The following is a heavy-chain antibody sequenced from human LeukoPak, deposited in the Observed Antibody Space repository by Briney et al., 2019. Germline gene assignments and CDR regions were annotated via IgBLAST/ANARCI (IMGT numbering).Heavy chain of an antibody. CDR3: ARVPSVGATTASVDY. D-gene: IGHD1-26*01. V-gene: IGHV3-7*01. CDR1: GFTFSSYW. Sequence: GGSLRLSCAASGFTFSSYWMSWVRQAPGEGLEWVANIKQDGSEKYYVDSVKGRFTISRDNAKNSLYLQMNSLRAEDTAVYYCARVPSVGATTASVDYWGQGTLVTVSS. J-gene: IGHJ4*02. CDR2: IKQDGSEK.